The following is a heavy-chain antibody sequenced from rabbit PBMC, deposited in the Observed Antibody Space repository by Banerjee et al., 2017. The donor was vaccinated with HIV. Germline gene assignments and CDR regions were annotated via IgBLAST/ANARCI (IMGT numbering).Heavy chain of an antibody. D-gene: IGHD2-1*01. CDR1: GFTLSSYV. Sequence: QEQLEESGGGLVKPEGSLKLSCTVSGFTLSSYVMCWVRQAPGKGLGWIACINTSNGNTVYASWAKGRFTISKTSSTTVTLQMTSLTAADTATYFCARGTGGGGDGFNLWGQGTLVTVS. V-gene: IGHV1S45*01. J-gene: IGHJ4*01. CDR3: ARGTGGGGDGFNL. CDR2: INTSNGNT.